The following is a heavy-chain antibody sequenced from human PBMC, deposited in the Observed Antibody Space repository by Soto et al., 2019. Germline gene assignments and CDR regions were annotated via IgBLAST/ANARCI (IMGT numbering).Heavy chain of an antibody. V-gene: IGHV3-72*01. CDR1: AISEFSFSDQY. Sequence: VQVEESGGGLVLPGGSLRLSCTVSAISEFSFSDQYMDWVRQAPGKGLEWVGRSRNRVNNLSTAYAASVQGRFTISRDESKNTVYLQLNSRKTDDTAVDYCSCVDPSAKSPDYWGQGTLVTVSS. CDR3: SCVDPSAKSPDY. J-gene: IGHJ4*02. D-gene: IGHD2-15*01. CDR2: SRNRVNNLST.